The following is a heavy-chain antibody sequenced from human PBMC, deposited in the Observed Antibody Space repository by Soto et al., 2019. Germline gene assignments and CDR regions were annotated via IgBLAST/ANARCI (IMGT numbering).Heavy chain of an antibody. CDR2: INPSGGST. V-gene: IGHV1-46*01. CDR1: GYTFTSYY. J-gene: IGHJ6*02. D-gene: IGHD3-10*01. Sequence: ASVKGACKAAGYTFTSYYMHWVRQAPGQGLEWMGVINPSGGSTSYAQKFQGRVTITADESTSTAYMEPSSLRSEDTAVYYCARIYYGSGSYDNDGSYYYYGMDVWGQGTTVTVSS. CDR3: ARIYYGSGSYDNDGSYYYYGMDV.